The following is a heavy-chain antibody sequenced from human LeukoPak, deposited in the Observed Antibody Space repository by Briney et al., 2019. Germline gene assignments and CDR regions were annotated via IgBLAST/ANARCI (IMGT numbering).Heavy chain of an antibody. CDR3: AREVLRYYDSSGYYNPDNWFDP. V-gene: IGHV4-61*02. D-gene: IGHD3-22*01. CDR2: IYTSGST. J-gene: IGHJ5*02. CDR1: GGSISSGSYY. Sequence: PSQTLSLTCTVSGGSISSGSYYWSWIRQPAGKGLEYIGRIYTSGSTSYNPSLKSRVTISVDTSKNQFSLKLSSVTAADTAVYYCAREVLRYYDSSGYYNPDNWFDPWGQGTLVTVSS.